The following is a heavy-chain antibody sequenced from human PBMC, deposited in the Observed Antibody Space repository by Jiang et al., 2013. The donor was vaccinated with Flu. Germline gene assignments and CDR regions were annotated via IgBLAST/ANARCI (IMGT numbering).Heavy chain of an antibody. CDR1: GYAFTSHY. CDR2: INPNGGGT. D-gene: IGHD3-16*01. V-gene: IGHV1-46*01. Sequence: GAEVKKPGASVKISCKVSGYAFTSHYMHWVRQAPGQGLEWMAIINPNGGGTNFAQNFQGRVTLTRDTSTNTVYMELSSLRSEDTAVYYCARDTSAADSVWWFDPWGQGTLVTVSS. CDR3: ARDTSAADSVWWFDP. J-gene: IGHJ5*02.